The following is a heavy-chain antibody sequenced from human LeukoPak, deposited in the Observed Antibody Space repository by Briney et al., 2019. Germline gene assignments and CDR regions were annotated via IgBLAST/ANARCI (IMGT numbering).Heavy chain of an antibody. CDR1: GFSFSNAW. CDR2: ISSSSSYI. D-gene: IGHD2-2*01. CDR3: ARVPAAHWPDY. V-gene: IGHV3-21*01. J-gene: IGHJ4*02. Sequence: GGSLSLSCAASGFSFSNAWMNWVRQAPGKGLEWVSSISSSSSYIYYADSVKGRFTISRDNAKNSLYLQMNSLRAEDTAVYYCARVPAAHWPDYWGQGTLVTVSS.